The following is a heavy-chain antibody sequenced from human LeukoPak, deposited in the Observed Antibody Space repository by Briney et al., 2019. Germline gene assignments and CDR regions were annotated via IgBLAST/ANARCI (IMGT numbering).Heavy chain of an antibody. CDR2: IYTSGST. CDR1: GGSISSYY. V-gene: IGHV4-4*09. Sequence: SETLSLTCTVSGGSISSYYWSWIRQPPGKGLEWIGYIYTSGSTNYNPSLKSRVTISVDTSKNQFSLKLGSVTAADTAVYYCARISELGYDWFDPWGQGTLVTVSS. D-gene: IGHD1-7*01. CDR3: ARISELGYDWFDP. J-gene: IGHJ5*02.